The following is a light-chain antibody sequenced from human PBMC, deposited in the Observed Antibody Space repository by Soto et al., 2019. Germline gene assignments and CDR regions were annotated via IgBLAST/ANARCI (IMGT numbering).Light chain of an antibody. V-gene: IGLV2-11*02. CDR1: SSDVGGYNY. J-gene: IGLJ3*02. CDR3: CSSSGTSTPV. CDR2: DVS. Sequence: QSALTQPRSVSGSPGQSVTISCTGTSSDVGGYNYVSRYQQNPGKAPKLMIYDVSKRPSGVPDRFSGSKSGNTASLTISGLQAEDEADYYCCSSSGTSTPVFGGGTKLTVL.